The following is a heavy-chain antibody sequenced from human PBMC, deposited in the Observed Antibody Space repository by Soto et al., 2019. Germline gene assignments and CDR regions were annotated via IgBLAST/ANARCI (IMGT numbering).Heavy chain of an antibody. CDR1: GFTFRTYA. Sequence: QVPLVESGGGVVQPGRSLKLSCAASGFTFRTYAMHWVRQAPGKGLEWVAVISYDGSNTYYADSVKGRFTISRDNSKNTLYVKMNSLRTEDSAVYYCARDSETNGYSYDYFDYWGQGTLVTVSS. D-gene: IGHD5-18*01. V-gene: IGHV3-30*04. CDR2: ISYDGSNT. CDR3: ARDSETNGYSYDYFDY. J-gene: IGHJ4*02.